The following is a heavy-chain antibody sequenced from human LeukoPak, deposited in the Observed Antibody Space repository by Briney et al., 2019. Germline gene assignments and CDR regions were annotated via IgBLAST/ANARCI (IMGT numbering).Heavy chain of an antibody. D-gene: IGHD6-19*01. Sequence: VASVKVSCKASGYSFTDYFIHWVRQAPGQGLEWMGWINPNSGGTNYAQKFQGRVTMTRDTSISTAYMELSRLRSDDTAVYYCARQYRIAVAARWFDPWGQGTLVTVSS. CDR3: ARQYRIAVAARWFDP. V-gene: IGHV1-2*02. J-gene: IGHJ5*02. CDR1: GYSFTDYF. CDR2: INPNSGGT.